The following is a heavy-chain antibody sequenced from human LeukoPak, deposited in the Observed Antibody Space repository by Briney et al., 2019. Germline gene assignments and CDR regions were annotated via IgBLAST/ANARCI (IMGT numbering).Heavy chain of an antibody. V-gene: IGHV3-13*04. CDR2: IGTAGDT. CDR3: ARAAYDYGDYGHWYFDL. CDR1: GFTFSSYD. Sequence: GGSLRLSCAASGFTFSSYDMHWVRQATGKGLEWVSAIGTAGDTYYPGSVKGRFTISRENAKNSLYLQMNSLRAGDTAVYYCARAAYDYGDYGHWYFDLWDRGTLVTVSS. D-gene: IGHD4-17*01. J-gene: IGHJ2*01.